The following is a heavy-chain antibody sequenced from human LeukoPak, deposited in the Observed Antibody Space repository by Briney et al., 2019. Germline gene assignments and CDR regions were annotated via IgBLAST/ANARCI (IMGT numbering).Heavy chain of an antibody. CDR2: IYYSGST. CDR3: ARLLRYAFDI. CDR1: GGSISSYY. D-gene: IGHD3-9*01. Sequence: SETLSLTCTVSGGSISSYYWSWIRQPPGKGLEWIGYIYYSGSTNYNPSLKSRVTISVDTSKNQFSLKLSSVTAADTAVYYCARLLRYAFDIWGQGTMVTVSS. V-gene: IGHV4-59*12. J-gene: IGHJ3*02.